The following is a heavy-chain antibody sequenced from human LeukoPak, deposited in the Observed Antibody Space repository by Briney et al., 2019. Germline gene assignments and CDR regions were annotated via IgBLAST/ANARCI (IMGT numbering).Heavy chain of an antibody. V-gene: IGHV1-2*02. Sequence: SVKVSCKASGYTFTGYYIHWVRQAPGQGLEWMGWINPNSGGTNFAQRFQGRVTMTRDTSINTAYMDLSRLRSDDTAMYYCARGYYVSGSYYNGGLVSSWSQGTLVTVSS. CDR3: ARGYYVSGSYYNGGLVSS. CDR2: INPNSGGT. CDR1: GYTFTGYY. J-gene: IGHJ5*02. D-gene: IGHD3-10*01.